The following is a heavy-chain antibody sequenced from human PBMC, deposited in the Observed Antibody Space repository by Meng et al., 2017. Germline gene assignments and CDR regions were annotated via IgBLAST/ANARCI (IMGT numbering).Heavy chain of an antibody. J-gene: IGHJ4*02. CDR2: ISGSGGST. CDR1: GFTFSSYA. D-gene: IGHD3-22*01. Sequence: GESLKISCAASGFTFSSYAMSWVRQAPGKGLEWVPAISGSGGSTHYADSVKGRFTISRDNSKNTLYLQMNSLRAEDTAVYYCAKTYYDSSGYYKPVDYWGQGTLVTVSS. CDR3: AKTYYDSSGYYKPVDY. V-gene: IGHV3-23*01.